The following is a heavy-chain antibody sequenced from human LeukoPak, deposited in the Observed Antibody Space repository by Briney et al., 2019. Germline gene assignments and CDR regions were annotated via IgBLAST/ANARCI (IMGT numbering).Heavy chain of an antibody. CDR1: GGSISSSSYY. CDR2: IYYSGST. CDR3: AKRGGGIYRQRDY. V-gene: IGHV4-39*07. Sequence: SETLSLTRTVSGGSISSSSYYWGWIRQPPGKGLEWIGSIYYSGSTYYNPSLKSRVTISVDTSKNQFSLKLSSVTAADTAVYYCAKRGGGIYRQRDYGGQEPLVTVSS. J-gene: IGHJ4*02. D-gene: IGHD3-16*02.